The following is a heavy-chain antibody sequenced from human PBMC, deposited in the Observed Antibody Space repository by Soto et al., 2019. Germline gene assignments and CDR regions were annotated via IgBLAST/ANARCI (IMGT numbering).Heavy chain of an antibody. Sequence: GESLKISCKGSGDSFTSYWISWVRQMPGKGLEWMGRIDPSDSYTNYSPSFQGHVTISADKSISTAYLQWSSLKASDTAMYYCASLANYYDSSGYYFGFDPWGQGTLVTAS. J-gene: IGHJ5*02. CDR2: IDPSDSYT. V-gene: IGHV5-10-1*01. CDR1: GDSFTSYW. CDR3: ASLANYYDSSGYYFGFDP. D-gene: IGHD3-22*01.